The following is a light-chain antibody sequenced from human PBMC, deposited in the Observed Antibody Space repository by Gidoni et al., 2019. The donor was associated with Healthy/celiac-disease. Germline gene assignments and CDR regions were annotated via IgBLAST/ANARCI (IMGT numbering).Light chain of an antibody. V-gene: IGKV1-39*01. Sequence: DIQMTQSPSSLSASVGDRVTITCRASQSISSYLNWYQQKPGKAPKLLIYAASSLHSGVPSRFSGSGSGTDFTLTISSLQPEDFATYYCQQSYSTPLTFGGGTHVEIK. CDR1: QSISSY. CDR2: AAS. CDR3: QQSYSTPLT. J-gene: IGKJ4*01.